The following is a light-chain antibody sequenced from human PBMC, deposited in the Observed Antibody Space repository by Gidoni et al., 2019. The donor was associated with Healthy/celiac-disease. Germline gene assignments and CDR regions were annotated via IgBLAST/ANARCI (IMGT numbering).Light chain of an antibody. CDR1: QSVLYSSNNKNY. V-gene: IGKV4-1*01. CDR2: WAS. Sequence: DLVMTQSPDSLAVSLGERPTINCKSSQSVLYSSNNKNYLAWYQQKPGQPPKLLIYWASTRESGVPDRFSGSGSGTDFTLTISSLQAEDVAVYYCQQYYSIPRTFGQGTKVEIK. J-gene: IGKJ1*01. CDR3: QQYYSIPRT.